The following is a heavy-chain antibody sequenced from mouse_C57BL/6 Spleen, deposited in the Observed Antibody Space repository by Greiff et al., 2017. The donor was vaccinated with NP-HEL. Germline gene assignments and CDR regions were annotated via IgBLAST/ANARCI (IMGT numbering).Heavy chain of an antibody. CDR3: ARAPLGGSSPHWYFDV. CDR1: GYTFTSYV. J-gene: IGHJ1*03. D-gene: IGHD1-1*01. CDR2: IYPYNDGT. Sequence: VQLQQSGPELVKPGASVKMSCKASGYTFTSYVMHWVKQKPGQGLEWIGYIYPYNDGTKYNEKFKGKATLTSDKSSSTAYMELSSLTSEDSAVYYCARAPLGGSSPHWYFDVWGTGTTVTVSS. V-gene: IGHV1-14*01.